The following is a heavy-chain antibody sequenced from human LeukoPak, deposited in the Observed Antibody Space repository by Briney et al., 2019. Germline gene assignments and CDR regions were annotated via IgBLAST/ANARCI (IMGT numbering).Heavy chain of an antibody. D-gene: IGHD6-25*01. Sequence: GASVKVSCKASGYTFTSYDINWVRQATGQGLEWMGWMNPNSGNTGYAQKFQGRVTMTRNTSISTAYMELSGLRSEDTAVYYCASSRGPYYYYGMDVWGQGTTVTVSS. CDR3: ASSRGPYYYYGMDV. CDR2: MNPNSGNT. J-gene: IGHJ6*02. CDR1: GYTFTSYD. V-gene: IGHV1-8*01.